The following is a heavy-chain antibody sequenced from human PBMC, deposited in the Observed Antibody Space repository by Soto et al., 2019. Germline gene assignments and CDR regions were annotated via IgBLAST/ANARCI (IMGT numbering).Heavy chain of an antibody. CDR3: ARDGGSFVAAGTKFGP. CDR2: IYHSGST. V-gene: IGHV4-38-2*02. Sequence: SETLSLTCAVSSYSSSSGYYWRWIRQPPGKRLEGIGSIYHSGSTYYNPSLKSRVTISVDTSKNQFSLKLSSVTAADTAVYYCARDGGSFVAAGTKFGPWGQGTLVTVSS. CDR1: SYSSSSGYY. J-gene: IGHJ5*02. D-gene: IGHD6-13*01.